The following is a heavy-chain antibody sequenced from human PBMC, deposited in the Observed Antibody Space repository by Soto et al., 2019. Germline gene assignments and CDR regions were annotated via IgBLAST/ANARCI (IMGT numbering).Heavy chain of an antibody. V-gene: IGHV3-23*01. D-gene: IGHD1-26*01. CDR1: GLDFRSEV. Sequence: PXGSLRPSRAASGLDFRSEVMCWVRQAPGKGLDWVSSISGSGRTIYHADSMRGRFAISRDNSKNSLYLQLNNLRVDDTAVYYCAKVGPSYYYGMDAWGQGTTVTVSS. CDR2: ISGSGRTI. CDR3: AKVGPSYYYGMDA. J-gene: IGHJ6*02.